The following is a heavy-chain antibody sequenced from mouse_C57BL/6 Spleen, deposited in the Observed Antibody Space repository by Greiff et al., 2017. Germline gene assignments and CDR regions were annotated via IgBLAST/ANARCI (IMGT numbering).Heavy chain of an antibody. CDR3: AKDYGNYKAWFAY. J-gene: IGHJ3*01. CDR2: IDPANGNT. V-gene: IGHV14-3*01. Sequence: VHVKQSVAELVRPGASVKLSCTASGFNIKNTYMHWVKQRPEQGLEWIGRIDPANGNTKYAPKFQGKATITADTSSNTAYLQLSSLTSEDTAIYYCAKDYGNYKAWFAYWGQGTLVTVSA. CDR1: GFNIKNTY. D-gene: IGHD2-1*01.